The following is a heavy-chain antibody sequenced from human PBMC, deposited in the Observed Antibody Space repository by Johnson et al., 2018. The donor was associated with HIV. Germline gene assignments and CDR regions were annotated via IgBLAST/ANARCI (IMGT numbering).Heavy chain of an antibody. J-gene: IGHJ3*02. V-gene: IGHV3-30*02. CDR2: IVYDGSKK. Sequence: QVQLVESGGDLVQPGGSLRLSCAASGFTFSSNAMHWVRQAPGKGLEWVAFIVYDGSKKYYADSVKGRFTISRDNSKNTLYLEMNSLRAEDTAVYYCANDFWSGSGIWGQGTMVTVSS. CDR3: ANDFWSGSGI. CDR1: GFTFSSNA. D-gene: IGHD3-3*01.